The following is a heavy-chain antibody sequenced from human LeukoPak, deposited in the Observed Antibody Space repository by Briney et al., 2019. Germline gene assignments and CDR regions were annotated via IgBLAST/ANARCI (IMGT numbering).Heavy chain of an antibody. V-gene: IGHV3-21*01. Sequence: GGSLRLSCAASGFTFSSYSMNWVRQAPGKGLEWVSSISSSSSYIYYADSVKGRFTISRDNAKNSLYLQMNSLRAEDTAVYYCARTRVIVGATNYYYYGMDVWGQGTTATVSS. J-gene: IGHJ6*02. CDR1: GFTFSSYS. CDR2: ISSSSSYI. CDR3: ARTRVIVGATNYYYYGMDV. D-gene: IGHD1-26*01.